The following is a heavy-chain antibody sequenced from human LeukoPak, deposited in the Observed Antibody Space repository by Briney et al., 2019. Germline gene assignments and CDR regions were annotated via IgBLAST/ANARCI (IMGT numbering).Heavy chain of an antibody. CDR2: ISKDGSSE. Sequence: GGSLRLSCGASGFTFSNYGMHWVRQAPGKGLEWVAVISKDGSSEYYADSVQGRFTISRDNSKNTLYLQMNSLRVEDTAVYYCAASFINWAYFDYWGRGTLVTVSS. D-gene: IGHD7-27*01. CDR1: GFTFSNYG. J-gene: IGHJ4*02. CDR3: AASFINWAYFDY. V-gene: IGHV3-30*03.